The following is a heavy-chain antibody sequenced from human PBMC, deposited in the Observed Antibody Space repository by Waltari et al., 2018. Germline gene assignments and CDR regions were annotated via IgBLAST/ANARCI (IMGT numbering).Heavy chain of an antibody. J-gene: IGHJ3*02. V-gene: IGHV4-31*03. CDR2: NYLSGST. CDR3: ARGRYCSGGSCYWYAFDI. CDR1: GGSISSGGYY. D-gene: IGHD2-15*01. Sequence: QVQLQESGPGLVKPSQTLSLTCTVSGGSISSGGYYWSWIRQHPGKGLEWNGVNYLSGSTYYNPALKSRVTISVDTSKNQFSLKLSSVTAADTAVYYCARGRYCSGGSCYWYAFDIWGQGTMVTVSS.